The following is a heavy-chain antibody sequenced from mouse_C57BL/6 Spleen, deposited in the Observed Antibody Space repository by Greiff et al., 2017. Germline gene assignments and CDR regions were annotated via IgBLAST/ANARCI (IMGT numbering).Heavy chain of an antibody. V-gene: IGHV1-82*01. J-gene: IGHJ2*01. CDR3: ASYDGYPYY. CDR1: GYAFSSSW. Sequence: QVQLQQSGPELVKPGASVKISCKASGYAFSSSWMNWVKQRPGKGLEWIGRIYPGDGDTNYNGKFKGKATLTADKSSSTAYMQLSSLTSEDSAVYFCASYDGYPYYWCQGTTLTVSS. CDR2: IYPGDGDT. D-gene: IGHD2-3*01.